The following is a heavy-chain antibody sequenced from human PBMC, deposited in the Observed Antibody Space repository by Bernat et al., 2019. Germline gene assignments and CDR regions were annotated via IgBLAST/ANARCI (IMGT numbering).Heavy chain of an antibody. J-gene: IGHJ4*02. CDR2: IGGSVGNT. Sequence: EMQLVESGGGLVQPGGSLRLSCAASGFTFSSYTLSWVRQAPGKGLEGVSAIGGSVGNTYYADSVKGRFTISRDNSKNTLYLQMNSLRAEDTAVYYCAKDAVDSALSDYWGQGTLVTVSS. V-gene: IGHV3-23*04. CDR1: GFTFSSYT. D-gene: IGHD5-18*01. CDR3: AKDAVDSALSDY.